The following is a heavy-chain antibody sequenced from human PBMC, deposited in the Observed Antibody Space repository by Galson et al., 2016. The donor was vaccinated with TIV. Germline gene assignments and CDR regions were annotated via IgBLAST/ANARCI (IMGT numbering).Heavy chain of an antibody. J-gene: IGHJ4*02. CDR3: ARDGEVGSSDYDH. D-gene: IGHD3-22*01. CDR2: INPSGGST. Sequence: SVKVSCKASGGTFSNYGISWVRQAPGQGLEWMGRINPSGGSTSYAQKFQGRVTMTRVTSTSTVYMELSSLRSEDTAVYYCARDGEVGSSDYDHWGQGTLVSVSS. V-gene: IGHV1-46*01. CDR1: GGTFSNYG.